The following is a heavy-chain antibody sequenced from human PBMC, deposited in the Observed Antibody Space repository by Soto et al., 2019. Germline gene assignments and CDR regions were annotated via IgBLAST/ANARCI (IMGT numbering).Heavy chain of an antibody. V-gene: IGHV1-18*01. CDR2: VSPYNGNT. D-gene: IGHD1-26*01. CDR3: ARGSAVVGASSVFEM. CDR1: GYSFPSHG. Sequence: QAQLVQSGAEVQNPGASVKVSCKASGYSFPSHGINWVRQAPGQGLEWMGWVSPYNGNTNYAQNLQGRVTMTTDTSTSTAYMELRSLRSDDTAVYYCARGSAVVGASSVFEMWGQGTMVTVSS. J-gene: IGHJ3*02.